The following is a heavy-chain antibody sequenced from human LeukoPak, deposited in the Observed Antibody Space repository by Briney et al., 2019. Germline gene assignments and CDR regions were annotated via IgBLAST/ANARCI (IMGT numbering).Heavy chain of an antibody. D-gene: IGHD6-19*01. J-gene: IGHJ4*02. CDR1: GSTFSSYA. CDR3: AKDKGGIAVAGNFDY. CDR2: ISGSGGST. V-gene: IGHV3-23*01. Sequence: GGSLRLSCAASGSTFSSYAMSWVRQAPGKGLEWVSAISGSGGSTYYADSVKGRFTISRDNSKNTLYLQMNSLRAEDTAVYYCAKDKGGIAVAGNFDYWGQGTLVTVSS.